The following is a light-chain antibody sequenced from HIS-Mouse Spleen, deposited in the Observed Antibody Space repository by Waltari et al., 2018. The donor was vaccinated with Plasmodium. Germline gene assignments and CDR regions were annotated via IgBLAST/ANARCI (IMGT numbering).Light chain of an antibody. V-gene: IGLV5-37*01. J-gene: IGLJ3*02. CDR3: MIWPSNASGV. CDR1: SDINVGSYT. Sequence: QPVLTQPPSSSASPGDSARLTSTLPSDINVGSYTLYWYHPKPGSPPRDLLYYYSDSDKGQGSGVPSRFSGSKDASANTGILLISGLQSEDEADYYCMIWPSNASGVFGGGTKLTVL. CDR2: YYSDSDK.